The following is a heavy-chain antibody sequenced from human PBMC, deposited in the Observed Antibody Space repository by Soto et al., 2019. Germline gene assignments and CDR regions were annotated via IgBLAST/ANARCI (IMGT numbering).Heavy chain of an antibody. V-gene: IGHV6-1*01. Sequence: HPRTDASPVGSVSSSRCAWNRIKQSPSRGLEWLGRTYYRSKWYNDYAVSVKSRITINPDTSKNQFSLQLNSVTPEDTAVYYCARVGIQLWSSVYYSYGMGVPGQATTGT. CDR3: ARVGIQLWSSVYYSYGMGV. CDR1: VGSVSSSRCA. D-gene: IGHD5-18*01. J-gene: IGHJ6*01. CDR2: TYYRSKWYN.